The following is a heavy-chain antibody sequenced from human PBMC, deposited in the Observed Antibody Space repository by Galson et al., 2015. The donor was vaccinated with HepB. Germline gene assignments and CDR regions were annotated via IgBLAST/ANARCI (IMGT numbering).Heavy chain of an antibody. V-gene: IGHV1-2*02. J-gene: IGHJ4*02. CDR1: GYAFTVYY. CDR3: ARGYLDGRGRSFDS. Sequence: SVKVSCKASGYAFTVYYIHWLRQAPGQGLEWMGWIIPNTGGTNYAQRFQGRITMTRDTSISTAYMELSSLRSDDTAVFYCARGYLDGRGRSFDSWGQGTPVTVSS. CDR2: IIPNTGGT. D-gene: IGHD3-22*01.